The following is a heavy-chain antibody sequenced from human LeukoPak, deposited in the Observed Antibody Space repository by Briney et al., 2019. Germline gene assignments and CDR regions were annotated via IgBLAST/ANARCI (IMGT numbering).Heavy chain of an antibody. CDR1: GGSFSSYY. Sequence: PSESLSLTCTVSGGSFSSYYSSWIRQPPGKGLEWIGYIYTTGTTSYNPSLKSRVTISLDTSKNQFSLQLSSVTAADTAVYYCARERYDFLSFDYWGQGALVTFSS. CDR2: IYTTGTT. V-gene: IGHV4-4*09. J-gene: IGHJ4*02. CDR3: ARERYDFLSFDY. D-gene: IGHD3-3*01.